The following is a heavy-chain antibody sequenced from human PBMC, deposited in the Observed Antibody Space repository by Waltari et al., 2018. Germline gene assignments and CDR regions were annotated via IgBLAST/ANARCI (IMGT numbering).Heavy chain of an antibody. V-gene: IGHV1-69-2*01. D-gene: IGHD3-10*01. CDR3: ASLLWFGESEGIDY. CDR1: GYTFTDYY. CDR2: VDPEDGET. Sequence: EVQLVQSGAEVKKPGATVKISCKASGYTFTDYYMHWVQQAPGKGLEWMGRVDPEDGETIYAEKFQGRVTITADTSTDTAYMELSSLRSEDTAVYYCASLLWFGESEGIDYWGQGTLVTVSS. J-gene: IGHJ4*02.